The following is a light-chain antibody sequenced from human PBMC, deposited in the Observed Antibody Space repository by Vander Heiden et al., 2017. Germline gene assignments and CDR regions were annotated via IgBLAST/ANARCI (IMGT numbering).Light chain of an antibody. CDR2: AAS. Sequence: AIQMTQSPSSLSASVGDRVIITCRASQGIRNDLGWYQQRPGKAPKLLIYAASSLQTGVPLRFSGSGSGTDFSLTISSLQPEDFATYYCLQDYSYPRTFGQGTKVEIK. CDR1: QGIRND. J-gene: IGKJ1*01. V-gene: IGKV1-6*01. CDR3: LQDYSYPRT.